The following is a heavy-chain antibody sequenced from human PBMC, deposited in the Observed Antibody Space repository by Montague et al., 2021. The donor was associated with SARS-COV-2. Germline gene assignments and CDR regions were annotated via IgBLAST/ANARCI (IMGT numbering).Heavy chain of an antibody. V-gene: IGHV4-39*07. CDR2: VSSSGRT. D-gene: IGHD3-9*01. Sequence: SETLSLTCTVSGDAISENTYKWGWIRQPPGKGLEFIASVSSSGRTHYNPSLQSRVTISVDTSKNQFSLKLSSVTAADTAVYYCARGPHYDILTSYYKDGMDVWGQGTTVTVSS. CDR1: GDAISENTYK. J-gene: IGHJ6*02. CDR3: ARGPHYDILTSYYKDGMDV.